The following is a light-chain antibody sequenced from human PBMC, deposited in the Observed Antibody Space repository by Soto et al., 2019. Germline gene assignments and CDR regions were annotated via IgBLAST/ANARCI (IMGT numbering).Light chain of an antibody. CDR3: CSYAGSSTYLL. J-gene: IGLJ2*01. V-gene: IGLV2-23*01. CDR2: EGS. Sequence: QSALTQPASVSGSPGQSITISCTGTSSDVGSYNLVSWYQQHPGKAPKLMIYEGSKRPSGVSNHFSGSESGNTASLTISGLQAEDEADYYCCSYAGSSTYLLFGGGTKLTVL. CDR1: SSDVGSYNL.